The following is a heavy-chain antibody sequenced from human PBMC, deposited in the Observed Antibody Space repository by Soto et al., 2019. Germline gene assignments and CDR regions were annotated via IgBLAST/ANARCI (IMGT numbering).Heavy chain of an antibody. V-gene: IGHV4-34*01. J-gene: IGHJ4*02. CDR1: GVSFSDYY. D-gene: IGHD6-6*01. Sequence: QILLQQWGAGLLKPSETLSLTCAVYGVSFSDYYWSWIRQPPGKGLEWIGEINHSGSTNYNPSLNSRVTMSVDTSKHQFSLELSSVTAADTAVYYCARASRFDFWGQGTLFTVSS. CDR3: ARASRFDF. CDR2: INHSGST.